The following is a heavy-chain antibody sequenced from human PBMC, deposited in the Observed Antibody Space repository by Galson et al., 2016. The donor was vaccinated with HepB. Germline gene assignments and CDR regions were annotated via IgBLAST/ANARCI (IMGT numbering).Heavy chain of an antibody. V-gene: IGHV5-10-1*01. CDR2: IDPSDSYT. Sequence: QSGAEVKKPGESLKISCKGSGYSFTSYWISWVRQMPGKGLEWMGRIDPSDSYTNYSPSFQGHVTISADKSISTAYLQWSSLKASDTAMYYCARQGVGATLLDYWGQGTLVTVSS. CDR1: GYSFTSYW. J-gene: IGHJ4*02. D-gene: IGHD1-26*01. CDR3: ARQGVGATLLDY.